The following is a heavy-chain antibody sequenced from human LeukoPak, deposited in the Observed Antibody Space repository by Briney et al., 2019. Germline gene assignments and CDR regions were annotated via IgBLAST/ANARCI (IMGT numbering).Heavy chain of an antibody. V-gene: IGHV3-23*01. CDR2: TDGDGANT. D-gene: IGHD3-10*01. Sequence: GGSLRLSCAASGFTFSSYGMTWVRQTPEKGLEWVSTTDGDGANTYYADSVRGRFTISRDNSKNTLSLQMTSLRADDTAVYYCATRFGLDYYCYYMDVWGKGTTVTVSS. CDR3: ATRFGLDYYCYYMDV. J-gene: IGHJ6*03. CDR1: GFTFSSYG.